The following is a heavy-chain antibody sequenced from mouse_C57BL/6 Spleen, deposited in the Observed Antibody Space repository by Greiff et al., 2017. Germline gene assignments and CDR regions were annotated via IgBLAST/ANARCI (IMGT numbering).Heavy chain of an antibody. V-gene: IGHV3-6*01. J-gene: IGHJ3*01. CDR1: GYSITSGYY. CDR3: ARERTTEVAPGFAY. Sequence: DVKLQESGPGLVKPSQSLSLTCSVTGYSITSGYYWNWIRQFPGNKLEWMGYISYDGSNNYNPSLKNRISITRDTSKNQFFLKLNSVTTEDTATYYCARERTTEVAPGFAYWGQGTLVTVSA. D-gene: IGHD1-1*01. CDR2: ISYDGSN.